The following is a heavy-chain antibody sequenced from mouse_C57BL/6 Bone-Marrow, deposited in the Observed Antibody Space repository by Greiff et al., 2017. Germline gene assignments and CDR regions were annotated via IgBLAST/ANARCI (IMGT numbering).Heavy chain of an antibody. CDR3: ARDYYVSSYWYFDV. CDR2: IDPSDSET. Sequence: QVHVKQPGAELVRPGSSVKLSCKASGYTFTSYWMHWVKQRPIQGLEWIGNIDPSDSETNYNQKFKDKATLPVDKSSSTAYMQLSSLTSEDSAVYYCARDYYVSSYWYFDVWGTGTTVTVSS. V-gene: IGHV1-52*01. J-gene: IGHJ1*03. D-gene: IGHD1-1*01. CDR1: GYTFTSYW.